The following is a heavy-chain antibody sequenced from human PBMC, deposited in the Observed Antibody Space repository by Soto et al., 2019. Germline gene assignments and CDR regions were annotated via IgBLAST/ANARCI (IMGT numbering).Heavy chain of an antibody. Sequence: QVQLVQSGAEVKKPGASVKVSCKASGYTFTSYAMHWVRQAPGQRLEWMGWINAGNGNTKYSQKFQGRVTITRDTSASTAYMELSSLRSEATAVYYCARDPVSHLGLGYYFDYWGQGTLVTVSS. CDR3: ARDPVSHLGLGYYFDY. V-gene: IGHV1-3*01. CDR1: GYTFTSYA. D-gene: IGHD7-27*01. J-gene: IGHJ4*02. CDR2: INAGNGNT.